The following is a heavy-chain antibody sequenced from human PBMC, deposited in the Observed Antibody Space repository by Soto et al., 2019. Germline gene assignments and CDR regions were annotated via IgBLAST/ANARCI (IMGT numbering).Heavy chain of an antibody. Sequence: PSETLSLTCTVSGGSISSDDYYWSWIRQPPGKGLEWIGYIYYSGSTNYNPSLKSRVTISVDTSKNQFSLKLSSVTAADTAVYYCATLKTYYYDSSGYYYAEPSDYWGQGTLVTVSS. CDR1: GGSISSDDYY. D-gene: IGHD3-22*01. J-gene: IGHJ4*02. CDR3: ATLKTYYYDSSGYYYAEPSDY. CDR2: IYYSGST. V-gene: IGHV4-30-4*01.